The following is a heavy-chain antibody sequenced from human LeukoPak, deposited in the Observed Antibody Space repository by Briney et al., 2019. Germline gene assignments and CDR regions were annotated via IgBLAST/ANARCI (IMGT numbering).Heavy chain of an antibody. J-gene: IGHJ4*02. V-gene: IGHV4-39*01. CDR2: IYYSGST. D-gene: IGHD3-10*01. CDR3: ARQGWFGELLSPLDY. Sequence: SETLSPTCTVSGGSISSSSYYSGWIRQPPGKGLEWIVRIYYSGSTYYNPTLKSRVTISVDTSKNQFSLKLSSVTASDTAVYYCARQGWFGELLSPLDYWGQGTLVTVSS. CDR1: GGSISSSSYY.